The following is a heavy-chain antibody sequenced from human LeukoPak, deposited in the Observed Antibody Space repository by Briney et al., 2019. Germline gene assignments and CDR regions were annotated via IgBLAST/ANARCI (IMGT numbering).Heavy chain of an antibody. CDR3: ARDESVAGPTVHAFHI. CDR1: GYTFINYG. CDR2: ISTYNANT. J-gene: IGHJ3*02. Sequence: VASMKVSCKASGYTFINYGINWVRQAPGQGLEWMGWISTYNANTNYAQKFQGRVTMTTDTSTTTAYMELRSLRSDDTAVYYCARDESVAGPTVHAFHIWGQGTLVAVSS. V-gene: IGHV1-18*01. D-gene: IGHD6-19*01.